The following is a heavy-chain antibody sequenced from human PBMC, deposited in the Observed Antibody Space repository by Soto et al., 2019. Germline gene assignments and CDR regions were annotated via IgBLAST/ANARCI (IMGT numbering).Heavy chain of an antibody. V-gene: IGHV1-18*01. CDR2: ISAHNGNT. CDR3: ARGRCVDS. CDR1: GYTFTSYG. Sequence: QVHLVQDGAEVKKPGASVKVSCKASGYTFTSYGITWVRQAPGQGLEWMGWISAHNGNTDYAQKLQGRVIVTRDTSTSTAYTELRSLMSDDTAVYYCARGRCVDSWGQGALVTVSS. J-gene: IGHJ5*01.